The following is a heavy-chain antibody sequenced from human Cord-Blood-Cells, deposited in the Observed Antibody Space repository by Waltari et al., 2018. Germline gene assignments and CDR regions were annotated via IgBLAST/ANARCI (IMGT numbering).Heavy chain of an antibody. J-gene: IGHJ4*02. V-gene: IGHV4-39*01. CDR3: ARRLATIFGVVIGFDY. CDR1: GGSISSSSYY. CDR2: IYYSGSA. D-gene: IGHD3-3*01. Sequence: QLQLQESGPGLVKPSETLSLTCTVSGGSISSSSYYWGWIRQPPGEGLEWIGSIYYSGSAYYNPSLKSRVTISVDTSKNQFSLKLGSVTAADTAVYYCARRLATIFGVVIGFDYWGQGTLVTVA.